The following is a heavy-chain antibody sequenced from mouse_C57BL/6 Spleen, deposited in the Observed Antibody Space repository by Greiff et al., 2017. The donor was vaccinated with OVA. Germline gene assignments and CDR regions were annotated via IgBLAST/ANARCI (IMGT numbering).Heavy chain of an antibody. D-gene: IGHD1-1*01. CDR2: IYPGSGNT. V-gene: IGHV1-66*01. CDR3: ASDYYGSSFDY. Sequence: QVQLQQSGPELVKPGASVKISCKASGYSFTSYYIHWVKQRPGQGLEWIGWIYPGSGNTKYNEKFKGKATLTADTSSSTAYMQLSSLTSEDSAVYYCASDYYGSSFDYWGQGTTRTVSS. J-gene: IGHJ2*01. CDR1: GYSFTSYY.